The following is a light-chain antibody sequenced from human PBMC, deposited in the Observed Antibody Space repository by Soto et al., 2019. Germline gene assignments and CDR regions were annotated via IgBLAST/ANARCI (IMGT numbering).Light chain of an antibody. Sequence: EIVMTQSPATLSVSPGERATLSCRASQSVSSNLAWYQQKPGQAPRLLIYGASTRATGIPARFSGSGSGTDFTLTISRLEPEDFAVYYCQQHGGSPITFGQGTRLEIK. CDR1: QSVSSN. CDR2: GAS. CDR3: QQHGGSPIT. V-gene: IGKV3-15*01. J-gene: IGKJ5*01.